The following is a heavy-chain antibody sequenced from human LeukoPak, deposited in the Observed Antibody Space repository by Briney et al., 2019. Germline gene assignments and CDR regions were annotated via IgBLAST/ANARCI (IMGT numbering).Heavy chain of an antibody. CDR2: IYYSGST. Sequence: SETLSLTCTVSGGSISSYYWSWIRQPPGKGLEWIGYIYYSGSTNYNPSLTSRVTISVDTSKNQFSLRLTSVTAPDTAVYFCARHGIWFGDTNRWFDPWGQGTLVTVSS. CDR3: ARHGIWFGDTNRWFDP. CDR1: GGSISSYY. V-gene: IGHV4-59*08. J-gene: IGHJ5*02. D-gene: IGHD3-10*01.